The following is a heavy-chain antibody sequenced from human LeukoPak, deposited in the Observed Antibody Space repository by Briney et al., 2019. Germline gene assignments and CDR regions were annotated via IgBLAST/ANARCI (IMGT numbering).Heavy chain of an antibody. CDR3: ARVPASGSYLYYFDY. CDR1: GGSISSYY. J-gene: IGHJ4*02. D-gene: IGHD1-26*01. Sequence: TSETLSLTCTVSGGSISSYYWSWIRQPPGKGLEWIGYIYYSGSTNYNPSLKSRVTISVDTSKNQFSLKLSSVTAADTAVYYCARVPASGSYLYYFDYWGQGTLVTVSS. V-gene: IGHV4-59*01. CDR2: IYYSGST.